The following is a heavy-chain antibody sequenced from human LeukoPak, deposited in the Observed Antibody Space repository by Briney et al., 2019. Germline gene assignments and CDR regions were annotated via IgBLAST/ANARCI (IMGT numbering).Heavy chain of an antibody. Sequence: PSETLSLTCTVSGGSISSSSYYWGWIRQPPGKGLEWIGSIYYSGSTYYNPSLKSRVTISVDTSKNQFSLKLSSVTAADTAVYYCAREVGRVGGITMVRGVRVPMDVWGQGTTVTVSS. D-gene: IGHD3-10*01. CDR2: IYYSGST. CDR1: GGSISSSSYY. V-gene: IGHV4-39*07. CDR3: AREVGRVGGITMVRGVRVPMDV. J-gene: IGHJ6*02.